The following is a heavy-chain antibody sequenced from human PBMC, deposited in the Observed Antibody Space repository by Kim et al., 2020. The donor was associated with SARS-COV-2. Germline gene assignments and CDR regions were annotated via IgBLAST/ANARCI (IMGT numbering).Heavy chain of an antibody. CDR2: ISGSGGST. CDR1: GFTFSSYA. D-gene: IGHD3-10*01. CDR3: AKEPPFYYGSGSLKYFDL. J-gene: IGHJ2*01. Sequence: GGSLRLSCAASGFTFSSYAMSWVRQAPGKGLEWVSAISGSGGSTYYADSVKGRFTISRDNSKNTLYLQMNSLRAEDTAVYYCAKEPPFYYGSGSLKYFDLWGRGTLVTVSS. V-gene: IGHV3-23*01.